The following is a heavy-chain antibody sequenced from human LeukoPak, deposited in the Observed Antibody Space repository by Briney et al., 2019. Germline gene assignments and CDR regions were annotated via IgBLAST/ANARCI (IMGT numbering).Heavy chain of an antibody. Sequence: SETLSLTCTVSGASISNDYWSWIRQPPGKRLEFIGYIHYSGTAKYNPSLESRVTFSVDTSKNQFSLKLTSVTAADTAVYYCARYSRSGDYVFNSWGQGTLVTVSS. J-gene: IGHJ4*02. D-gene: IGHD4-17*01. CDR3: ARYSRSGDYVFNS. V-gene: IGHV4-59*08. CDR2: IHYSGTA. CDR1: GASISNDY.